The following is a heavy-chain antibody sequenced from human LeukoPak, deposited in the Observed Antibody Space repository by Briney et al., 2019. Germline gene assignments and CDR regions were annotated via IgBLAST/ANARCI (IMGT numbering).Heavy chain of an antibody. CDR1: GGSISSYY. Sequence: SQTLSLTCTVSGGSISSYYWSWIRQPPGKGLEWIGYIYYSGSTNYNPSLKSRVTISVDTSKNQFSLKLSSVTAADTAVYYCARVGSSRYYYYGMDVWGQGTTVTVSS. CDR3: ARVGSSRYYYYGMDV. J-gene: IGHJ6*02. V-gene: IGHV4-59*01. D-gene: IGHD3-10*01. CDR2: IYYSGST.